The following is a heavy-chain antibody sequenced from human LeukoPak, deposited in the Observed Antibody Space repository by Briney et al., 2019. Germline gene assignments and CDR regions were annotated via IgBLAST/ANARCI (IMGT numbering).Heavy chain of an antibody. CDR2: ISSSSTYI. D-gene: IGHD3-10*01. V-gene: IGHV3-21*01. CDR3: ATEGVRGYDY. Sequence: GGSLRLSCAASGFTFSSYSMNWVRQAPGKGLEWISSISSSSTYIYYADSVKGRFTISRDNAKNSLYLQMSSLRAEDTALYYCATEGVRGYDYWGQGTLVTVSS. CDR1: GFTFSSYS. J-gene: IGHJ4*02.